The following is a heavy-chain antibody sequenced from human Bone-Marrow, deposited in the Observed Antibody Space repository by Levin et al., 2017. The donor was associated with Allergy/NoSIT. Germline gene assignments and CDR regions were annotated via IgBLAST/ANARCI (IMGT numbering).Heavy chain of an antibody. CDR2: IYYSGST. V-gene: IGHV4-59*08. CDR3: ARTDGYNGFDN. D-gene: IGHD5-24*01. J-gene: IGHJ4*02. CDR1: GGSIRSYY. Sequence: SQTLSLTCPVPGGSIRSYYWSWIRPPPGKGLEWIGYIYYSGSTNYNPSLTSRVTISVDTPKNQFSLKLSSVTAANTAVYYCARTDGYNGFDNWGQGTLVTVSS.